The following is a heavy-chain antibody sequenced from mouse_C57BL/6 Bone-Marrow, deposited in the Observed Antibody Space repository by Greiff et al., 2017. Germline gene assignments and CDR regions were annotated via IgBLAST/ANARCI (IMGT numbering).Heavy chain of an antibody. V-gene: IGHV1-55*01. CDR1: GYTFTSYW. Sequence: QVQLQQPGAELVKPGASVKMSCKASGYTFTSYWITWVKQRPGQGLEWIGDLYPGSGSTNYNEKFKSKATLTVDTSSSTAYMQLSSLTSEDSAVYYCARGYYVSSYVYAMDYWGQGTSVTVAS. CDR2: LYPGSGST. CDR3: ARGYYVSSYVYAMDY. J-gene: IGHJ4*01. D-gene: IGHD1-1*01.